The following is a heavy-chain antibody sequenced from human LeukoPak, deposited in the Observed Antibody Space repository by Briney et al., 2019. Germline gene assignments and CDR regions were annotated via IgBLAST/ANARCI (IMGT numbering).Heavy chain of an antibody. CDR3: AKRHGSSWYVDYFDY. J-gene: IGHJ4*02. D-gene: IGHD6-13*01. CDR1: GFIFVSYA. Sequence: GGSLRLSCAASGFIFVSYAMSWVRQAPGKGLEWVSSISGSGGSTYYADSVKGRFTISRDNSKNTLYLQMNSLRAEDTAVYYCAKRHGSSWYVDYFDYWGQGTLVTVSS. V-gene: IGHV3-23*01. CDR2: ISGSGGST.